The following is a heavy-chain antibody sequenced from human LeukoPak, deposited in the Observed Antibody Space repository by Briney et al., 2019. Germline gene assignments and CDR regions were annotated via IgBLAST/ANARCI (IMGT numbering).Heavy chain of an antibody. Sequence: PSETLSLTCAVYGGSFSGYYWSWIRQPPGKGLEWIGEINHSGSTNYNPSLKSRVTISVDTSKNQFSLKLSSVTAADTAVYYCARGDGEPYSSSWYTYWGQGTLVTVSS. CDR1: GGSFSGYY. J-gene: IGHJ4*02. V-gene: IGHV4-34*01. CDR3: ARGDGEPYSSSWYTY. CDR2: INHSGST. D-gene: IGHD6-13*01.